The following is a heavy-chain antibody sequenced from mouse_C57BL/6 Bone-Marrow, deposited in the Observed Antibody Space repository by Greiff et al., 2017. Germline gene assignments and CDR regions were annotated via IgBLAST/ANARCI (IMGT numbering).Heavy chain of an antibody. CDR1: GYTFTSYW. Sequence: VKLQQPGAELVRPGTSVKLSCKASGYTFTSYWMHWVKQRPGQGLEWIGVIDPSDSYTNYNQKFKGKATLTVDTSSSTAYMQLNSLTSEDSAVYYCASSSSLYYAMGYWGQGTSVTVAS. V-gene: IGHV1-59*01. J-gene: IGHJ4*01. CDR2: IDPSDSYT. D-gene: IGHD1-1*01. CDR3: ASSSSLYYAMGY.